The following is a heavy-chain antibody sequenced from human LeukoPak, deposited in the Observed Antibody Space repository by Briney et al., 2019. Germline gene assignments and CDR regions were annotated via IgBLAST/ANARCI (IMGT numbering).Heavy chain of an antibody. Sequence: SETLSLTCAVSGGSFSDHFWTWVRQPPGKGLEWIEEVSHSGSTNSNPSLKSRVTVPVDTSKNQFSLNLSSVTAADTAVYYCARVLIGTLDYWGQGTLVTVSS. J-gene: IGHJ4*02. CDR3: ARVLIGTLDY. CDR1: GGSFSDHF. CDR2: VSHSGST. V-gene: IGHV4-34*01. D-gene: IGHD1-7*01.